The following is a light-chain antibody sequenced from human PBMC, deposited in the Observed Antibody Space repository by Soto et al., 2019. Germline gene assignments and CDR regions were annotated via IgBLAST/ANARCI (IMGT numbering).Light chain of an antibody. J-gene: IGKJ1*01. V-gene: IGKV3-11*01. Sequence: EIVLTQSPATLSLSPGERATLSCRASQSIGLAIAWYQHKPGQAPRLLIFDASQRATGIPARFRGSGSGTDFTLSISSLEPEDFAVYYCQPRTNRPPWTSGQGTQVDIK. CDR1: QSIGLA. CDR3: QPRTNRPPWT. CDR2: DAS.